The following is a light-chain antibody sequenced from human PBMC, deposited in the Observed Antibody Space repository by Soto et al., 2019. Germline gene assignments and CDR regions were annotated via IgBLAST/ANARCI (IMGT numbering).Light chain of an antibody. Sequence: DIQMTQSPSSLSASVGDRVTITCRASQSISSSVNWYQQKPGKAPNLLIYAASSLQSGVPAKFSGSGSGTDFTLTISILQPEDFATYYCQQSYSSPFTFGPGTKVDI. CDR3: QQSYSSPFT. V-gene: IGKV1-39*01. J-gene: IGKJ3*01. CDR1: QSISSS. CDR2: AAS.